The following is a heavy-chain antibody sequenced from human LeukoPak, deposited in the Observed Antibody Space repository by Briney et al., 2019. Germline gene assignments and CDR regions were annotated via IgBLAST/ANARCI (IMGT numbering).Heavy chain of an antibody. Sequence: SETLSLTCTVPGCSISSFYWSWIRQPAGKGLEWIGRIFTSGSTNYNPSLERRGTISVDKSKNQFSLKLRSVTAADTAVYYCARERTSYYYYYMDVWGKGPTVTVSS. J-gene: IGHJ6*03. CDR3: ARERTSYYYYYMDV. CDR1: GCSISSFY. V-gene: IGHV4-4*07. CDR2: IFTSGST.